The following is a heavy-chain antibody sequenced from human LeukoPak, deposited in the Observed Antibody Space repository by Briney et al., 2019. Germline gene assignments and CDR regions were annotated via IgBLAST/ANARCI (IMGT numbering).Heavy chain of an antibody. J-gene: IGHJ4*02. V-gene: IGHV4-38-2*01. CDR1: GFTFSTYA. D-gene: IGHD3-22*01. CDR2: IYYSGST. CDR3: ASLPDYYDSSGYQDY. Sequence: GSLRLSCVTSGFTFSTYAMSWVRQPPGKGLEWIGSIYYSGSTYYNPSLKSRVTISVDTSKNQFSLKLSSVTAADTAVYYCASLPDYYDSSGYQDYWGQGTLVTVSS.